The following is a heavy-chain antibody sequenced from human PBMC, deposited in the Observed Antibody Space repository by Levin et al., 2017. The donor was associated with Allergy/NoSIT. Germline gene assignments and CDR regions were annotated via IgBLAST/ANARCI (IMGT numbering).Heavy chain of an antibody. CDR3: ARAQISGYYDF. V-gene: IGHV4-30-2*01. Sequence: SETLSLTCAVSGGSVGTNSYSWGWIRQPPGEGLEWIGYIYHGGSTSYNPSLKSRVTISEDRSKNQFSLRLTSVTAADTALYFCARAQISGYYDFWGQGTLVIVSS. CDR1: GGSVGTNSYS. CDR2: IYHGGST. J-gene: IGHJ4*02. D-gene: IGHD3-22*01.